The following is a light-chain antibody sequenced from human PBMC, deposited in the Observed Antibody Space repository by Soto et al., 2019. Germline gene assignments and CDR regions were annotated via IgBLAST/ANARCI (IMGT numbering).Light chain of an antibody. Sequence: EIVLTQSPGTLSLSPGETATLSCRASQSVSSTYLAWYQQKPGQAPGLLLYGASNRASGIPDRFAGSGSGTDFTLTISRLEPEDFAVYYCQQYGTSHPTCGGGTKVEIK. J-gene: IGKJ4*02. CDR3: QQYGTSHPT. CDR2: GAS. V-gene: IGKV3-20*01. CDR1: QSVSSTY.